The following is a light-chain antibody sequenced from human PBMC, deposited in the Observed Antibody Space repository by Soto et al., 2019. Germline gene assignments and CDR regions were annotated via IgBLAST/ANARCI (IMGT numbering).Light chain of an antibody. CDR3: QQGYSTLFT. J-gene: IGKJ4*01. CDR1: QSVDGF. CDR2: SAL. Sequence: IQLTQSPSSLSASVCDRIIITSRASQSVDGFLNWYQQQSGKAPKLLIYSALTLQSGVPSRFSGSGSGTYFTLTITNLQPEDSAAYYCQQGYSTLFTFGGGTKVDIK. V-gene: IGKV1-39*01.